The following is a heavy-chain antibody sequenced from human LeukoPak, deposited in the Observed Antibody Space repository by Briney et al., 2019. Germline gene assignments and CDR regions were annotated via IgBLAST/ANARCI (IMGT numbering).Heavy chain of an antibody. Sequence: SVKVSCKAFGGTFSSYTISWVRQAPGQGLEWMGRIIPILGIANYAQKFQGRVTITADKSTSTAYMELSSLRSEDTAVYYCARAQDSSGYDAFDIWGQGTMVTVST. CDR3: ARAQDSSGYDAFDI. V-gene: IGHV1-69*02. J-gene: IGHJ3*02. CDR2: IIPILGIA. CDR1: GGTFSSYT. D-gene: IGHD3-22*01.